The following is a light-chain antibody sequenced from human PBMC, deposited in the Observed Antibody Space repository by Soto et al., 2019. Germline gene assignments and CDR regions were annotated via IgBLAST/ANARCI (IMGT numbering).Light chain of an antibody. CDR1: QSVSSSY. CDR2: RAS. CDR3: QQYGSSSLT. Sequence: EIVLTQSPGTLSLSPGERATFSCRASQSVSSSYLAWYQQKPGQAPRLLIYRASSRATGIPDRFSGSGSGTDFTLTISRLEPEDFAVYYCQQYGSSSLTFGGGTKVEIK. V-gene: IGKV3-20*01. J-gene: IGKJ4*01.